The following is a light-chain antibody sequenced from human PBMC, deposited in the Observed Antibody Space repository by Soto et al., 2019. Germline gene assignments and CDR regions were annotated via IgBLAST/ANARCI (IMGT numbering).Light chain of an antibody. CDR2: EVN. CDR3: SSYSSSTTLYV. V-gene: IGLV2-14*01. CDR1: SSDVGGYNY. Sequence: QSALTRPASVSGSPGQSITISCTGTSSDVGGYNYVSWYQQHPGEAPKLLIYEVNHRPSGDSSRFSGSKSGNTASLTISGLQAEDEGDYYCSSYSSSTTLYVFGTGTKLTVL. J-gene: IGLJ1*01.